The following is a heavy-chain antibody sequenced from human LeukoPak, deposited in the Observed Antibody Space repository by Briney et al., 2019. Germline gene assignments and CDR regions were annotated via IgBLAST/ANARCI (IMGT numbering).Heavy chain of an antibody. V-gene: IGHV4-59*12. CDR1: GGSISSYY. D-gene: IGHD3-10*01. Sequence: SETLSLTCTVSGGSISSYYWSGIRQPPGKGLEWIGNIYYSGSTYYNPSLKSRVTISVDTSKNHFSLKLNSVTAADTAVYYCAKPSNYYGSATDAFDFWGQGTMVTVSS. CDR2: IYYSGST. CDR3: AKPSNYYGSATDAFDF. J-gene: IGHJ3*01.